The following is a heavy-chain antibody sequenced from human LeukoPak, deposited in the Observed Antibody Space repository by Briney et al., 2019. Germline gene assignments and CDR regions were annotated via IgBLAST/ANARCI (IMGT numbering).Heavy chain of an antibody. CDR3: AKEGTITAYNFDY. CDR2: IKHDSSEK. J-gene: IGHJ4*02. V-gene: IGHV3-7*05. D-gene: IGHD5-12*01. CDR1: GFIFSRYW. Sequence: GGSLRLSCAASGFIFSRYWMSWVRQAPGEGLEWVANIKHDSSEKYYVDSVKGRFTISRDNAKNSLYLQMNSLRAEDTAVYYCAKEGTITAYNFDYWGQGTLVTVSS.